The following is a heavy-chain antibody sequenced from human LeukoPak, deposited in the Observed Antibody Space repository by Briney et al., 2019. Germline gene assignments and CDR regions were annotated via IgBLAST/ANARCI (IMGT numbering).Heavy chain of an antibody. CDR2: INPSAGST. D-gene: IGHD6-19*01. Sequence: VASVKVSCKASGYTFTSYYLHWVRQAPGQGLEWMGIINPSAGSTSYTQKFQGRVTMTRDTSTSTVYMELSSLRSEDTAVYYCARKGDIAVAGLVLDHWGQGTLVTVSS. CDR1: GYTFTSYY. J-gene: IGHJ4*02. CDR3: ARKGDIAVAGLVLDH. V-gene: IGHV1-46*01.